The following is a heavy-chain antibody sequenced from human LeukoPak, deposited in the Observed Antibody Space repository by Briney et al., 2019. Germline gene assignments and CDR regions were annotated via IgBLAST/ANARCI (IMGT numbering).Heavy chain of an antibody. CDR2: VNSDGSST. CDR1: GFTFSNYW. D-gene: IGHD6-13*01. V-gene: IGHV3-74*01. CDR3: ARISCSSDGD. Sequence: GGSLRLSCAASGFTFSNYWMHWVRQAPGKGLVWVSRVNSDGSSTSYADPVKGRFTISRDNAKNTVYLQMNSLRAEDTAVYYCARISCSSDGDWGQGTLVTVSS. J-gene: IGHJ4*02.